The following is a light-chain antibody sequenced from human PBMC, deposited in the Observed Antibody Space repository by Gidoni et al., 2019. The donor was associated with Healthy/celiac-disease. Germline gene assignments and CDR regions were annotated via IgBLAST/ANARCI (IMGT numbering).Light chain of an antibody. V-gene: IGLV2-14*01. CDR2: DVS. CDR1: SSDVGGYNY. Sequence: QSALTQPASVSGSPGQSITISCTGTSSDVGGYNYVSWYQQHPGKAPKLMIYDVSNRPSGVSNRFSGSKSGNTASLTISGLQAEDEADYYCSSYTSSSYVVFGGGTKLTXL. J-gene: IGLJ2*01. CDR3: SSYTSSSYVV.